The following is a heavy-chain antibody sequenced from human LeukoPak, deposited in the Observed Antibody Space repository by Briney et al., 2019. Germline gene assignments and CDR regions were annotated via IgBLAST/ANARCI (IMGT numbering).Heavy chain of an antibody. CDR2: IYWDDDK. CDR1: GFSLSTSGVG. CDR3: ARSPYSSSSIDY. J-gene: IGHJ4*02. V-gene: IGHV2-5*02. Sequence: NASGPTLVKPTQTLTLTCSFSGFSLSTSGVGVGWIRQPPGKALEWLAVIYWDDDKRHSPSLRSRLTITKDTSKNQVVLTMTNMDLVDTATYYCARSPYSSSSIDYWGQGTLVTVSS. D-gene: IGHD6-6*01.